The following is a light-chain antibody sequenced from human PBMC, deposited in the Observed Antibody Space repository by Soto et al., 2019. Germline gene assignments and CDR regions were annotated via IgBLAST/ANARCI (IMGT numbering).Light chain of an antibody. CDR2: HNN. Sequence: QSVLTQPPSASGTPGQRVTISCSGSSSNIENNPVNWYQQLPGAAPKLLIYHNNQRPSGVPDRFSGSKSGTSASLAISGLQSEDEADYYCAAWDDTLNGVVFGGGTKFTVL. CDR3: AAWDDTLNGVV. V-gene: IGLV1-44*01. J-gene: IGLJ2*01. CDR1: SSNIENNP.